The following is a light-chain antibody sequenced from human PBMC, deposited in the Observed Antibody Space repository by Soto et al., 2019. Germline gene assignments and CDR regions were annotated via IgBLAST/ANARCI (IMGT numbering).Light chain of an antibody. Sequence: VMTQSPATLSVSPGERAALSCRASQSFSTNLAWYQQKPGQPPRLLIYFASTRATAVPARFTAGGSGTEFTLTISSLQSDDLEVYYCQQYDKWPRTFGQGTNVDIX. CDR1: QSFSTN. CDR3: QQYDKWPRT. CDR2: FAS. J-gene: IGKJ1*01. V-gene: IGKV3-15*01.